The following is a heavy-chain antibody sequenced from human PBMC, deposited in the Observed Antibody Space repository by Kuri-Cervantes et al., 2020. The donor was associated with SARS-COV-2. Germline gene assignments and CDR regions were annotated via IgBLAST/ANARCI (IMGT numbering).Heavy chain of an antibody. CDR1: GLTLSRYA. CDR2: ISYDGGKK. D-gene: IGHD6-19*01. Sequence: LSLLCAASGLTLSRYAMHWVRQAPGKGLKWVAHISYDGGKKYYADSVKGRFTISRDNPKNTLYLQMNSLRPEDTAVYYCARDWAGALPVAGTYGYFDCWGQGTLVTVSS. V-gene: IGHV3-30*04. CDR3: ARDWAGALPVAGTYGYFDC. J-gene: IGHJ4*02.